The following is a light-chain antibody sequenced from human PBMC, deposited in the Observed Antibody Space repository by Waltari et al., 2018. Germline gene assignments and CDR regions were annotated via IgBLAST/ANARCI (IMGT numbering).Light chain of an antibody. Sequence: QTVVTQEPAFSVSPGGTITLTCALTSCSVSTSYNPNWYQQTPGQAPRTLIYSTNIRSSGVPDRFSGSIIGNKAALTITGAQADDESDYYCVLYGGNGIWVFGGGTRLTVL. CDR2: STN. V-gene: IGLV8-61*01. CDR3: VLYGGNGIWV. CDR1: SCSVSTSYN. J-gene: IGLJ3*02.